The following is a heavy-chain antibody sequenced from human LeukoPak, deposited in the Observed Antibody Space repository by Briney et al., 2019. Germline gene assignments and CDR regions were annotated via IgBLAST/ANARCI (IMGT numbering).Heavy chain of an antibody. V-gene: IGHV4-59*01. Sequence: SETLSLTCTVSGGSISSSYWCWIRQPPGKGLGRMWYIYYSGSTNYNPSLKSRVTIAVDTSKDQFSLKLSSVTAADTAVYYCARGIAAAKRGFDPWGQGTLVTVSS. J-gene: IGHJ5*02. CDR1: GGSISSSY. CDR2: IYYSGST. D-gene: IGHD6-13*01. CDR3: ARGIAAAKRGFDP.